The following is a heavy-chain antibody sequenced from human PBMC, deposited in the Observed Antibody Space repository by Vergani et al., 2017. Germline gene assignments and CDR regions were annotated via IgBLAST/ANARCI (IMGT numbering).Heavy chain of an antibody. Sequence: EVQLVQSGGGLVRPGGSLRLSCAASGFTVSRNYMTWVRRAPGKGLECVSIIYGSGGTFYAQSVKGRFTISRDSSLNTVSLQMNSLRPEDTAVYYCARRYHGSGRYELHFWGQGTLVAVSS. CDR1: GFTVSRNY. CDR2: IYGSGGT. D-gene: IGHD3-10*01. V-gene: IGHV3-66*02. J-gene: IGHJ4*02. CDR3: ARRYHGSGRYELHF.